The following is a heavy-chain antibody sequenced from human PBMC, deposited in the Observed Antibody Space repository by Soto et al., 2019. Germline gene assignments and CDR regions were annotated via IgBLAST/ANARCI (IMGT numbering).Heavy chain of an antibody. CDR2: INHSGST. V-gene: IGHV4-34*01. CDR1: GGSFSGYY. Sequence: QVQLQQWGAGLLKPSETLSLTCAVYGGSFSGYYWSWIRQPPGKGLEWIGEINHSGSTNYNPSLKSRVTISVDTAKNQFSLKLSSVTAADTAVYYCARSIVGATFDYWGQGTLVTVSS. J-gene: IGHJ4*02. CDR3: ARSIVGATFDY. D-gene: IGHD1-26*01.